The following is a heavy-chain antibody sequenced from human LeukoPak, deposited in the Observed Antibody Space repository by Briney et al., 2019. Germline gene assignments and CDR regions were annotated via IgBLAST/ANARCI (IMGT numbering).Heavy chain of an antibody. CDR2: FDPEDGET. Sequence: ASVTVSCKVSGYTLTELSMHWVRQAPGKGLEWMGGFDPEDGETIYAQKFQGRVTMTEDTSTDTAYMELSSLRSEDTAVYYCATYYDILTGYFYFDYWGQGTLVTVSS. CDR3: ATYYDILTGYFYFDY. J-gene: IGHJ4*02. CDR1: GYTLTELS. V-gene: IGHV1-24*01. D-gene: IGHD3-9*01.